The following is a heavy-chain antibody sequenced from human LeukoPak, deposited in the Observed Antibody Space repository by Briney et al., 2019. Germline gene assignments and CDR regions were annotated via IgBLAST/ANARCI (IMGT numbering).Heavy chain of an antibody. V-gene: IGHV3-23*01. CDR2: ISGSGGST. Sequence: PGGSLRLSCTTSGFTFSNYWMYWVRQAQGKGLEWVSAISGSGGSTYYADSVKGRFTISRDNSKNTLYLQMNSLRAEDTAVYYCANPQAGPRDYWGQGTLVTVSS. CDR3: ANPQAGPRDY. J-gene: IGHJ4*02. CDR1: GFTFSNYW. D-gene: IGHD6-13*01.